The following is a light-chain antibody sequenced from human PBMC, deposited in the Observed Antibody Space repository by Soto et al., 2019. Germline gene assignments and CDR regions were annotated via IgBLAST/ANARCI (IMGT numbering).Light chain of an antibody. CDR1: QSVSSSY. Sequence: EIVLTQSPGTLSLSPGERATLSCRASQSVSSSYLAWYQQKPGQAPRLLIYDASSRATGIPDRFSGSGSGTDFTLTISRLEPEDFAVYYCQQYSKWPITFGQGTRLEIK. V-gene: IGKV3D-20*02. CDR2: DAS. J-gene: IGKJ5*01. CDR3: QQYSKWPIT.